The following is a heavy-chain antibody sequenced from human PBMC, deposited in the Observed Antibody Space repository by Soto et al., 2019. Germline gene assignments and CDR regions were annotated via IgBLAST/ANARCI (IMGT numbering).Heavy chain of an antibody. V-gene: IGHV1-18*01. Sequence: ASVKVSCKASGYTFTSYGISWVRQAPGQGLEWMGWISAYNGNTNYPQKLQGRVTMTTDTSTSTAYMELRSLRSDDTAVYYCARVAVLTYYYYYYGMDVWGQGTTVTVSS. CDR3: ARVAVLTYYYYYYGMDV. CDR2: ISAYNGNT. D-gene: IGHD3-9*01. J-gene: IGHJ6*02. CDR1: GYTFTSYG.